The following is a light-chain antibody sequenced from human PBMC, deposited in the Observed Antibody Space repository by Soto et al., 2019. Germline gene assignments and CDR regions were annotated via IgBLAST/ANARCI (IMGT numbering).Light chain of an antibody. Sequence: EIVLTQSPATLSVSPGERVTLSCRASQSVDINLAWYQQKPGQAPRLLIYGASSRVTGIPDRFSGSGSGTDFTLTISRLEPEDFAVYYCQQYGSSSWTFGQGTKVDIK. CDR1: QSVDIN. CDR3: QQYGSSSWT. V-gene: IGKV3-20*01. CDR2: GAS. J-gene: IGKJ1*01.